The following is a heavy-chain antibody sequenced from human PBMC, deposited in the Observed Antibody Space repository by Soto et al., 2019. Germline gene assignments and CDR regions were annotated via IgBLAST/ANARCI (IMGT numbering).Heavy chain of an antibody. D-gene: IGHD3-10*01. Sequence: AATPASCEACGYTVTSYGVWCVRQAPGQGLEWMGWISAYNGDKKYAEKFQGRVAMTTDTSTSVAYMELRSLTADDTAVDYCAREGPPITARSWFDPGGQGKQVTFS. CDR1: GYTVTSYG. J-gene: IGHJ5*02. V-gene: IGHV1-18*04. CDR2: ISAYNGDK. CDR3: AREGPPITARSWFDP.